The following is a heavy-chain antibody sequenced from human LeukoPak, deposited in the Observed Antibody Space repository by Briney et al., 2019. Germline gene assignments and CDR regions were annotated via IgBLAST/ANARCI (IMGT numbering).Heavy chain of an antibody. CDR1: GFTFGDYA. V-gene: IGHV3-49*04. Sequence: GGSLRLSCTASGFTFGDYAMSWVRQAPGKGLEWVGFIRSKTYDGTTEYAASVKGRFTISGDDSKRIAYLHMNSLKTDDTAVYYCTRVWLQYFDYWGQGTLITVSS. CDR2: IRSKTYDGTT. CDR3: TRVWLQYFDY. J-gene: IGHJ4*02. D-gene: IGHD5-24*01.